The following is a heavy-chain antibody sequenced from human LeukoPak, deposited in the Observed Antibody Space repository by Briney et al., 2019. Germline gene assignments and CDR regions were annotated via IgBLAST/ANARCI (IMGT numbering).Heavy chain of an antibody. CDR3: ARYSSGWYEPNWFDP. CDR1: GGSISSYY. Sequence: SETLSLTCTVSGGSISSYYWSWIRQPSGKGLEWIGYIYYSGSTNYNPSLKSRVTISVDTSKNQFSLKLSSVTAADTAVYYCARYSSGWYEPNWFDPWGQGTLVTVSS. CDR2: IYYSGST. V-gene: IGHV4-59*01. D-gene: IGHD6-19*01. J-gene: IGHJ5*02.